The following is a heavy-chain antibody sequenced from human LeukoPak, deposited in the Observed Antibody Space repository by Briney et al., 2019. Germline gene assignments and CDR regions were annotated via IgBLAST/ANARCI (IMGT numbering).Heavy chain of an antibody. CDR1: GYTFTSYG. D-gene: IGHD4-23*01. J-gene: IGHJ4*02. V-gene: IGHV1-18*01. Sequence: EASVKVSCKASGYTFTSYGISWVRQAPGQGLEWMGWISAYNGNTNYAQKLQGRVTMTTDTSTSAAYMELRSLRSDDTAVYYCARDPTVVTPGAGYFDYWGQGTLVTVSS. CDR3: ARDPTVVTPGAGYFDY. CDR2: ISAYNGNT.